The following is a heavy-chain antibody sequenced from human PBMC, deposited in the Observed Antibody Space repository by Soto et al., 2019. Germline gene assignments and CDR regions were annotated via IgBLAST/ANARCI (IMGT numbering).Heavy chain of an antibody. CDR1: GYTLTELS. J-gene: IGHJ4*02. Sequence: EASVKVSCKVSGYTLTELSMHWVRQAPGKGLEWMGGFDVEDGETIYAQKFQVRVTMTEDTSTDTAYMELSSLRSEDTAVYYCATNLFPFVIVPTAILWGQGTLVTVSS. CDR3: ATNLFPFVIVPTAIL. CDR2: FDVEDGET. V-gene: IGHV1-24*01. D-gene: IGHD2-2*01.